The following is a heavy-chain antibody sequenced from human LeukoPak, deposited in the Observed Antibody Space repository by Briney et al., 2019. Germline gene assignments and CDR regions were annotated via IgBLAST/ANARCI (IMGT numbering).Heavy chain of an antibody. CDR3: ARDPNRVTAIPGY. Sequence: ASVKVSCKASGYTFTNYGINWVRQAPGQGLEWMGWTSAYNGNTNYAQKLQGRVTMTTDTSTSTAYMELRRLRSDDTAVYYCARDPNRVTAIPGYWGQGTLVTVSS. J-gene: IGHJ4*02. CDR1: GYTFTNYG. V-gene: IGHV1-18*01. CDR2: TSAYNGNT. D-gene: IGHD2-21*02.